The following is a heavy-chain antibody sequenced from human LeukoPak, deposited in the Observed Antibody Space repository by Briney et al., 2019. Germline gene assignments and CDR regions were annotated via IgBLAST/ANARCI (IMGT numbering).Heavy chain of an antibody. CDR1: GDSVSGAFW. CDR3: VRHSGWYFGY. D-gene: IGHD6-19*01. J-gene: IGHJ4*02. Sequence: SETLSLTCAVSGDSVSGAFWGSWVRLPPHKGLEWIGEIHHSGSSNYNPSLKGRVIISLDGSKNLLSLELSSVTAADTAVYYCVRHSGWYFGYWGQGTLVTVSS. V-gene: IGHV4-4*02. CDR2: IHHSGSS.